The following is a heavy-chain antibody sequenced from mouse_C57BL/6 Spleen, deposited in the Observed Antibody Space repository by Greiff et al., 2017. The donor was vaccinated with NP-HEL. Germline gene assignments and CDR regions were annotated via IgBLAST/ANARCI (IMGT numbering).Heavy chain of an antibody. CDR3: ARGGGYYGNYVYAMDY. J-gene: IGHJ4*01. V-gene: IGHV1-18*01. D-gene: IGHD2-1*01. CDR1: GYTFTDYN. Sequence: VHVKQSGPELVKPGASVKIPCKASGYTFTDYNMDWVKQSHGKSLEWIGDINPNNGGTIYNQKFKGKATLTVDKSSSTAYMELRSLTSEDTAVYYCARGGGYYGNYVYAMDYWGQGTSVTVSS. CDR2: INPNNGGT.